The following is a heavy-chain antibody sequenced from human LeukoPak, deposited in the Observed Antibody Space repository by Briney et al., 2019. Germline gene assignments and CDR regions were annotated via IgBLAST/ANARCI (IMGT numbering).Heavy chain of an antibody. V-gene: IGHV1-2*02. CDR3: ARAPRFEPAFDY. CDR1: GYTFTGYY. J-gene: IGHJ4*02. Sequence: ASVKVSCKASGYTFTGYYMHWVRQAPGQGLEWMGWINPNSGGTNYAQKFQGRVTMTRDTSISTAYMELSRLRSDDTAVYYCARAPRFEPAFDYWDQGTLVTVSS. CDR2: INPNSGGT. D-gene: IGHD1-14*01.